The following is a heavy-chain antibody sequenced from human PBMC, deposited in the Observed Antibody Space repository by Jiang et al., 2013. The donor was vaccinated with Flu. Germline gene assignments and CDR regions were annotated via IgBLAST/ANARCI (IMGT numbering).Heavy chain of an antibody. Sequence: LLKPSETLSLTCAVYGGSFSGYYWSWIRQPPGKGLEWIGEINHSGSTNYNPSLKSRVTISVDTSKNQFSLKLSSVTAADTAVYYCARGGYSYGPRIDYWGQGTLVTVSS. J-gene: IGHJ4*02. CDR3: ARGGYSYGPRIDY. CDR2: INHSGST. V-gene: IGHV4-34*01. D-gene: IGHD5-18*01. CDR1: GGSFSGYY.